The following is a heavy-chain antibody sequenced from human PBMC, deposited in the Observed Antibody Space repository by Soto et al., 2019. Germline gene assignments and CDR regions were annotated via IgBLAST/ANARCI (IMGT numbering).Heavy chain of an antibody. V-gene: IGHV4-59*01. Sequence: SETLSLTCTVSGGSISSYYWSWIRQPPGKGLEWIGYIYYSGSTNYNPSLKSRVTISVDTSKNQFSLKLSSVTAADTAVYYCARADRVNAFDIWGQGTVVTVSS. CDR1: GGSISSYY. CDR3: ARADRVNAFDI. CDR2: IYYSGST. J-gene: IGHJ3*02.